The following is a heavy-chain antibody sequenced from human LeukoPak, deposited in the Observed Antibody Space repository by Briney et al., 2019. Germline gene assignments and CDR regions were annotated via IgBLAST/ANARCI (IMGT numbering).Heavy chain of an antibody. Sequence: ASETLSLTCTVSGGSISSSNTYWGWIRQPPGKGLEWIATIYYSGSTYYNPSLKSRVTMSVDASKNQFSLKLSSVTAADTAVYYCARLLNGGVSHWFDPWGQGTLVTVSS. V-gene: IGHV4-39*01. D-gene: IGHD7-27*01. CDR1: GGSISSSNTY. CDR2: IYYSGST. J-gene: IGHJ5*02. CDR3: ARLLNGGVSHWFDP.